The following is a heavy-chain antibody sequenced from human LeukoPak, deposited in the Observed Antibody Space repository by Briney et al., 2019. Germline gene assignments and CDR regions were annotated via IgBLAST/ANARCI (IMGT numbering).Heavy chain of an antibody. D-gene: IGHD3-10*01. J-gene: IGHJ4*02. CDR1: GCSIISNNYY. CDR2: IHYSGNT. Sequence: SETLSLTCTVSGCSIISNNYYRGWVRQTPGKWLEWIGSIHYSGNTNYNPSLKSRVTISVDTSKNQFSLKLSSVTAADTAEYYCARRGVRGDFNYWGQGTLVIVSS. CDR3: ARRGVRGDFNY. V-gene: IGHV4-39*01.